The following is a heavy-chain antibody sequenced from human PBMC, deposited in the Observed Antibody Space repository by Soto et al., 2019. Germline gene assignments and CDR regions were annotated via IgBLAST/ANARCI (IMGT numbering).Heavy chain of an antibody. D-gene: IGHD2-15*01. CDR1: GYTFTSYA. V-gene: IGHV1-3*01. J-gene: IGHJ5*01. CDR3: ARDFSGGYSDCFDT. Sequence: QVQLVQSGAEVKKPGASVKVSCKASGYTFTSYAMHWVRQAPGQRLEWMGWINAGNGNTKYSQKLQGRVTITRDTPASTAYMELSSLRSEDTAVYYFARDFSGGYSDCFDTWGHGSLVTVSS. CDR2: INAGNGNT.